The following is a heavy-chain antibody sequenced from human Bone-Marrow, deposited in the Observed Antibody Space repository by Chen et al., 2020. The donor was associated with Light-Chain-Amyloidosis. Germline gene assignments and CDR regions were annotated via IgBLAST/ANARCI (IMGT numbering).Heavy chain of an antibody. J-gene: IGHJ4*02. CDR2: IYYSGST. D-gene: IGHD3-3*01. CDR3: ARHPDLDYFDY. CDR1: GGSISSSSYY. Sequence: QLQLQESGAGLVKPSETLSLTCTVSGGSISSSSYYWGWIRQPPGKGLEWIGSIYYSGSTYYNPSLKSRVTISVDTSKNQFSLKLSSVTAADTAVYYCARHPDLDYFDYWGQGTLVTVSS. V-gene: IGHV4-39*01.